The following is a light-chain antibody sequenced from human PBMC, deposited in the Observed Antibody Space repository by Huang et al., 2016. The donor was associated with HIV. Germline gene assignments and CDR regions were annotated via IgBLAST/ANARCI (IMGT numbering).Light chain of an antibody. CDR1: QSIGTS. CDR2: CAS. CDR3: QHYSNWPPLT. J-gene: IGKJ4*01. Sequence: EIILTQSPATLSVSPGEGATLSCRASQSIGTSLAWYQQRPGKAPRLFVYCASTRATGIPVRFSGSGSGAQFYLTLSSLQSEDFATYYCQHYSNWPPLTFGGGTKVDI. V-gene: IGKV3-15*01.